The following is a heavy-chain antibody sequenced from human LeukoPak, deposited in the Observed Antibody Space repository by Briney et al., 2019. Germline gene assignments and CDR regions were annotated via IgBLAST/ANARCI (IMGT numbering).Heavy chain of an antibody. V-gene: IGHV1-69*05. D-gene: IGHD3-3*01. Sequence: ASVKVSCKASGGTFSSYAISWVRQAPGQGLEWMGGIIPIFGTANYAQKFQGRVTIITDESTSTAYMELSSLRSEDTAVYYCARVPIPGFLEWFDPDNWFDPWGQGTLVTVSS. CDR1: GGTFSSYA. J-gene: IGHJ5*02. CDR3: ARVPIPGFLEWFDPDNWFDP. CDR2: IIPIFGTA.